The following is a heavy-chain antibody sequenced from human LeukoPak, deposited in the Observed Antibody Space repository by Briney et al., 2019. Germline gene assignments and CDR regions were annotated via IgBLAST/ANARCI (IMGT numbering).Heavy chain of an antibody. CDR1: GFTFSSYW. CDR3: ARERAHDYVWGSYRWPIDY. V-gene: IGHV3-7*01. D-gene: IGHD3-16*02. Sequence: TGGSLRLSCAASGFTFSSYWMSWVRQAPGKGLEWVADIKQDGSEKYYVDSVKGRFTISRDNAKNSLYLQMNSLRAEDTAVYYCARERAHDYVWGSYRWPIDYWGQGTLVTVSS. CDR2: IKQDGSEK. J-gene: IGHJ4*02.